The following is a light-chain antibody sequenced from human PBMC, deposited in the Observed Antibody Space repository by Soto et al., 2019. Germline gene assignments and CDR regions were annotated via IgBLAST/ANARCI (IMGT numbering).Light chain of an antibody. CDR2: AAS. CDR3: QQLNTYPET. CDR1: QGISSY. Sequence: QLTQSPAFLSASVGGRGPITGRASQGISSYLAWYQQKPGKAPKLLIYAASTLQSGVPSRFSGSGSGTEFTLTISRLQPEDFATYYCQQLNTYPETFGQGTKVDIK. J-gene: IGKJ1*01. V-gene: IGKV1-9*01.